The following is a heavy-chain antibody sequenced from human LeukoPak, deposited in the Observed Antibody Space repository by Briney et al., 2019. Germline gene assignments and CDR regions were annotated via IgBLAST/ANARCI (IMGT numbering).Heavy chain of an antibody. D-gene: IGHD6-19*01. CDR3: ARAPSWYSSGWYDGPLDY. J-gene: IGHJ4*02. CDR1: GGSFSGYY. V-gene: IGHV4-34*01. CDR2: INHSGGT. Sequence: SETLSLTCAAYGGSFSGYYWSWIRQPPGKGLEWIGEINHSGGTNYNPSLKSRVTISVDTSKNQFSLKLSSVTAADTAVYYCARAPSWYSSGWYDGPLDYWGQGTLVTVSS.